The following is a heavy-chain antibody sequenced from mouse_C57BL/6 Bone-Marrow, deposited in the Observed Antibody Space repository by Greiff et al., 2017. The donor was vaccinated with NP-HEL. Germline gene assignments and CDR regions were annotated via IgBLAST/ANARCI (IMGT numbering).Heavy chain of an antibody. J-gene: IGHJ2*01. Sequence: VQLQESGAELVRPGASVTLSCKASGYTFTDYEMHWVKQTPVHGLEWIGAIDPETGGTAYNQKFKGKAILTADKSSSTAYMELRSLTSEDSAVYYCTRRGDYWGQGTTLTVSS. CDR2: IDPETGGT. CDR1: GYTFTDYE. V-gene: IGHV1-15*01. CDR3: TRRGDY.